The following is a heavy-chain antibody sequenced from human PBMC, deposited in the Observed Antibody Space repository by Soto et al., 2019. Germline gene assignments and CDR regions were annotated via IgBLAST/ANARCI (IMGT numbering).Heavy chain of an antibody. CDR2: IYHSGST. V-gene: IGHV4-4*02. CDR3: AIQSSGPIAAAGTRDY. CDR1: GGSISSSNW. J-gene: IGHJ4*02. D-gene: IGHD6-13*01. Sequence: SETLSLTCAVSGGSISSSNWWGWVRQPPGKGLEWIGEIYHSGSTNYNPSLKSRVTISVDKSKNQFSLKLSSVTAADTAVYYCAIQSSGPIAAAGTRDYWGQGTLVTVSS.